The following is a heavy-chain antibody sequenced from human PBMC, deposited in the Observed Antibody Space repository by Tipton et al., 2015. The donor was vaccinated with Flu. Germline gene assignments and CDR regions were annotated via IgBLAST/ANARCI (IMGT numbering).Heavy chain of an antibody. V-gene: IGHV4-39*07. D-gene: IGHD3-10*01. CDR3: ARDQGSGSYYDY. J-gene: IGHJ4*02. Sequence: TLSLTCTVSGGSISSSSYYWGWIRQPPGKGLEWIGSIYYSGSTYYNPSLKSRVTISVDTSKNQFSLKLSSVTAADTAAYYCARDQGSGSYYDYWGQGTLVTVSS. CDR2: IYYSGST. CDR1: GGSISSSSYY.